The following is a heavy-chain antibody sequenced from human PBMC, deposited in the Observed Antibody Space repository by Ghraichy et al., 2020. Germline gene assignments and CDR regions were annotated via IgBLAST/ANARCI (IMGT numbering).Heavy chain of an antibody. CDR3: TREAGEKPTKVQGVRHFDS. CDR2: IYSSGST. CDR1: GASISGFY. J-gene: IGHJ4*02. V-gene: IGHV4-59*01. D-gene: IGHD3-10*01. Sequence: SQTLSLTCTVSGASISGFYWSWIRQPPGKGLEWIGYIYSSGSTYYNPSLKSRVTISEDTSKNQFFLKLSSVIAADTAVYYCTREAGEKPTKVQGVRHFDSWGQGTLVTVSS.